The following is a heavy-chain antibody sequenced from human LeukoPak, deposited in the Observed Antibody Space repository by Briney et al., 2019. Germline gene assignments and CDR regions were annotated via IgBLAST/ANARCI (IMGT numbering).Heavy chain of an antibody. D-gene: IGHD1-26*01. J-gene: IGHJ6*02. CDR1: GGSISSYY. CDR3: ARDGKRVGATYHYGMDV. CDR2: IYYSGST. V-gene: IGHV4-59*01. Sequence: SETLSLTCTVSGGSISSYYWSWIRQPPGKGLEWIGYIYYSGSTNYNPSLKSRVTISVDTSKNQFSLKLSFVTAADTAVYYCARDGKRVGATYHYGMDVWGQGTTVTVSS.